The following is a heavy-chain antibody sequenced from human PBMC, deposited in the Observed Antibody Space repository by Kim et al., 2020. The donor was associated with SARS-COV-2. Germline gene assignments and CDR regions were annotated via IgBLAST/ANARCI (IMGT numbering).Heavy chain of an antibody. D-gene: IGHD1-26*01. V-gene: IGHV3-15*01. CDR3: TTDSGSYDFDY. J-gene: IGHJ4*02. Sequence: GGSLRLSCAASGFTFSNAWMSWVRQAPGKGLEWVGRIQSKTDGGTTDYAAPVKGRFTISRDDSKNTLYLQMNSLKTEDTAVYYCTTDSGSYDFDYWVQGT. CDR1: GFTFSNAW. CDR2: IQSKTDGGTT.